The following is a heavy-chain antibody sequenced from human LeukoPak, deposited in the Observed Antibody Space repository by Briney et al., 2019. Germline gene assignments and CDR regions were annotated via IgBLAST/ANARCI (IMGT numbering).Heavy chain of an antibody. V-gene: IGHV1-69*04. J-gene: IGHJ4*02. CDR3: ASSLDYGGMD. CDR1: GGTFSSYA. CDR2: IIPILGIA. D-gene: IGHD4-23*01. Sequence: ASVEVSCKASGGTFSSYAISWVRQAPGQGLEWMGRIIPILGIANYAQKFQGRVTITADKSTSTAYMELSSLRSEDTAVYYCASSLDYGGMDWGQGTLVTVSS.